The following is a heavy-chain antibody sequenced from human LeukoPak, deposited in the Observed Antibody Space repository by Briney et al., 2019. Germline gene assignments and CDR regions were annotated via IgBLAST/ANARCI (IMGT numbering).Heavy chain of an antibody. V-gene: IGHV1-8*02. Sequence: ASVKVSCKASGYTFTGYYMHWVRQAPGQGLEWMGWMHPDNGNTGYAQKFQGRVTMTRNTPITTAYMELRSLRSDDTAVYYCARGHGSAFDPWGQGTLVTVSS. CDR2: MHPDNGNT. D-gene: IGHD3-10*01. CDR1: GYTFTGYY. CDR3: ARGHGSAFDP. J-gene: IGHJ5*02.